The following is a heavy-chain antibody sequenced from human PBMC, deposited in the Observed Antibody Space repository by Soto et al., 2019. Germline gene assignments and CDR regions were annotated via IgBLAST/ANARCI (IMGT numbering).Heavy chain of an antibody. CDR3: ARDRDVLRYFDWLPRAEYFQH. V-gene: IGHV1-18*01. J-gene: IGHJ1*01. D-gene: IGHD3-9*01. CDR2: ISAYNGNT. CDR1: GYTFTSYG. Sequence: ASVKVSCKASGYTFTSYGISWVRQAPGQGLELMGWISAYNGNTNYAQKLQGRATMTTDTSTSTAYMELRSLRSDDTAVYYCARDRDVLRYFDWLPRAEYFQHWGQGTLVTVSS.